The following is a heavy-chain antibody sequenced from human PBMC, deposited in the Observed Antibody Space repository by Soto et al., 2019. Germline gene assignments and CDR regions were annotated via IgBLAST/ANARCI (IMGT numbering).Heavy chain of an antibody. V-gene: IGHV3-23*01. CDR1: VLMFNTYA. J-gene: IGHJ6*02. D-gene: IGHD4-17*01. Sequence: SLRLXFESSVLMFNTYAMTCCLQAPGKGLEWFSTITSTGGGTYYADSVKGRFTISRDNSNNRLYLQMYSLRAEDTAVYFCANRTSYYNMDVWGQGTTVTVSS. CDR3: ANRTSYYNMDV. CDR2: ITSTGGGT.